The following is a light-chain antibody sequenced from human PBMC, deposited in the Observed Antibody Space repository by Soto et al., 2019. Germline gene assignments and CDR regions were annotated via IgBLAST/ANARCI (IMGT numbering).Light chain of an antibody. V-gene: IGKV3-15*01. Sequence: EIVVTQSPATRSVSPGERVTLSCRASQSASSSLAWYQQRPGQAPRLLIYDTSTRAAGISARFSGSGSGTEFTLTISSLQSEDFAVYYCQQYIDWPPGTFGQGTAVEIK. J-gene: IGKJ1*01. CDR1: QSASSS. CDR3: QQYIDWPPGT. CDR2: DTS.